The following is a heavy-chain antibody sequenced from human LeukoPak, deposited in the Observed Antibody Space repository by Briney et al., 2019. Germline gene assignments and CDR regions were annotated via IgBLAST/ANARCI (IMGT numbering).Heavy chain of an antibody. J-gene: IGHJ5*02. CDR2: MNPNSGNT. CDR1: GYTFTSYD. D-gene: IGHD4-17*01. CDR3: ARVDYGDYGFDP. V-gene: IGHV1-8*01. Sequence: ASVKVSCKASGYTFTSYDINWVRQATGQGLEWMGWMNPNSGNTGYAQKFQGRVTMTRNTSISTAYMELSSLRSEDTAVCYCARVDYGDYGFDPWGQGTLVTVSS.